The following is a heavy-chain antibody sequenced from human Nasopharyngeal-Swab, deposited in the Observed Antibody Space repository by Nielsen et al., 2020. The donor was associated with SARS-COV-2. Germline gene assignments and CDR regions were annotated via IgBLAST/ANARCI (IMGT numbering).Heavy chain of an antibody. V-gene: IGHV5-51*01. Sequence: GESLKISCKGSGCSFSSYWIGWVRQMPGKGLEWMGIMYPRDSDTRYSPSFQGQVTISADKSISTAYLQWSSLKASDTAMYYCATAYNGNYYWDYWGQGTLVTVS. CDR1: GCSFSSYW. CDR3: ATAYNGNYYWDY. D-gene: IGHD1-7*01. J-gene: IGHJ4*02. CDR2: MYPRDSDT.